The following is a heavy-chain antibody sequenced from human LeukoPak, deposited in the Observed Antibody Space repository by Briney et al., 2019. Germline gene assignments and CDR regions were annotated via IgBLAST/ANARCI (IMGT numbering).Heavy chain of an antibody. J-gene: IGHJ4*02. CDR1: GFTFSAYG. CDR2: GIGTTAK. Sequence: PGGPLRLSCVASGFTFSAYGMSWVRQAPGKGLEWVSGIGTTAKYYADSVKGRFTVSRDNAKNSLYLQMNSLRDEDTAVFYCARDDSSGYYFDYWGQGTLVTVSS. V-gene: IGHV3-48*02. D-gene: IGHD3-22*01. CDR3: ARDDSSGYYFDY.